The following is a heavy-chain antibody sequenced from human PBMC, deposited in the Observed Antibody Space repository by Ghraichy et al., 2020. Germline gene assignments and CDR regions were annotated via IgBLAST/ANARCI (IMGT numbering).Heavy chain of an antibody. CDR1: GGSISSSSYY. CDR3: ARHYCSSTTCYLRSTFDY. Sequence: SKTLSLTCTVSGGSISSSSYYWGWIRQPPGKGLEWIGSIYYSGSTYYNPSLRSRVTVSVDTSKNQFSLKLSSVTAADTAVYYCARHYCSSTTCYLRSTFDYWGQGTLVTVSS. CDR2: IYYSGST. J-gene: IGHJ4*02. V-gene: IGHV4-39*01. D-gene: IGHD2-2*01.